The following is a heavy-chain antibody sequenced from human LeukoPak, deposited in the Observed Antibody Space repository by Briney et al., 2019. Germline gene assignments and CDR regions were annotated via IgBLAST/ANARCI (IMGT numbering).Heavy chain of an antibody. CDR3: ARDSGPGYSSSWYDY. CDR1: GFTFSSYG. J-gene: IGHJ4*02. CDR2: IRYDGNNK. V-gene: IGHV3-30*02. D-gene: IGHD6-13*01. Sequence: GGSLRLSCAASGFTFSSYGMHWVRQAPGKGLEWVAFIRYDGNNKYYADSVKGRFTIFRDNAKNSLYLQMNSLRAEDTAVYYCARDSGPGYSSSWYDYWGQGTLVTVSS.